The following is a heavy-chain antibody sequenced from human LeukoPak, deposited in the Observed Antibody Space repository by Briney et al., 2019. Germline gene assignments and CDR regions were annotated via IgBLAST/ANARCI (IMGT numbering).Heavy chain of an antibody. CDR1: GFTFSNAW. D-gene: IGHD6-13*01. Sequence: PGGSLRLSCAASGFTFSNAWMSWVRQAPRKGLEWVGRIKSKTDGGKTDYAAPVKGRFTISRDDSKHTTYLQMNSLKTEDTAVYYCTREGAAALRYYYYYYMDVWGKGTTVTVSS. J-gene: IGHJ6*03. CDR3: TREGAAALRYYYYYYMDV. CDR2: IKSKTDGGKT. V-gene: IGHV3-15*01.